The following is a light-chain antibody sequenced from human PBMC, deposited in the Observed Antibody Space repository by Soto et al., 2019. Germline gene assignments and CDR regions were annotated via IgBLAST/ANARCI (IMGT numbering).Light chain of an antibody. CDR3: AAWDDSLSGQV. J-gene: IGLJ2*01. Sequence: QSVLTQPPSASGTPGQRVTISCSGSSSNIGSNYVYWYQQLPGTAPKLLIYSNNQRPSGVPDRFSGSKSGTSAYLAISGLRSEDEADYYCAAWDDSLSGQVFGGGTKLTVL. CDR2: SNN. V-gene: IGLV1-47*02. CDR1: SSNIGSNY.